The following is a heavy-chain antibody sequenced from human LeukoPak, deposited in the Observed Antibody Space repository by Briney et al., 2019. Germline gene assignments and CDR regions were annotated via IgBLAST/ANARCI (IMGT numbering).Heavy chain of an antibody. CDR2: IYPGGSDT. J-gene: IGHJ4*02. D-gene: IGHD7-27*01. CDR3: ARLSSTGAPRAFDY. V-gene: IGHV5-51*01. Sequence: GESLKISCKGSTNSFTSYWIAWVRQMPGKGLEWMEIIYPGGSDTRYSPSFRGQVTISVDKSISTAYLQWSSLKASDTAMYYCARLSSTGAPRAFDYWGQGTLVTVSS. CDR1: TNSFTSYW.